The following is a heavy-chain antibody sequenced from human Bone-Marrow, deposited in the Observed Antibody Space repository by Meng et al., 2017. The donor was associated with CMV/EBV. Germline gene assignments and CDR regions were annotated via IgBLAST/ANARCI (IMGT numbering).Heavy chain of an antibody. CDR2: TSYDGSNK. V-gene: IGHV3-30*18. Sequence: FSFSSYGMHGVRQAPGQGLEWVAVTSYDGSNKYYADSVKGRFTISRDNSKNTLYLQMNSLRAEETAVYYCAKGRPLYDIRLPDAFDIWGQGAMVTVSS. J-gene: IGHJ3*02. CDR1: FSFSSYG. CDR3: AKGRPLYDIRLPDAFDI. D-gene: IGHD2-8*01.